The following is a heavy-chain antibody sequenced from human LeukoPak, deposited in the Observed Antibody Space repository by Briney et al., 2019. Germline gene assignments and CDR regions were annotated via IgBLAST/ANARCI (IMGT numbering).Heavy chain of an antibody. CDR2: IKSKRDGGTT. Sequence: PGGSLRLSCAASGFTFGNAWMTWVRQAPGKGLEWVGRIKSKRDGGTTDYVAPVKGRFTISRDDSKNTLYLQMNSLKIEDTAVYYCTTDWGLPYCGGDCFLPWGQGTLVTVSS. J-gene: IGHJ5*02. D-gene: IGHD2-21*02. CDR1: GFTFGNAW. CDR3: TTDWGLPYCGGDCFLP. V-gene: IGHV3-15*01.